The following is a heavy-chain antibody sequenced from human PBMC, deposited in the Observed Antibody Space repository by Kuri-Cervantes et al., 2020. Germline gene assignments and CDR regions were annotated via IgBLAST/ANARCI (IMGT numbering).Heavy chain of an antibody. V-gene: IGHV3-23*01. CDR1: GFRFSNYV. CDR3: ARDGSIWFGVLSPYDS. J-gene: IGHJ4*02. D-gene: IGHD3-10*01. Sequence: GESLKISCEGSGFRFSNYVMSWVRQTPGKGLEWVSSISGNGDNTYYSDSVKGRFTISRDNSKNSLHLHMSGLRVDDTAKYYCARDGSIWFGVLSPYDSWGQGVLVTVSS. CDR2: ISGNGDNT.